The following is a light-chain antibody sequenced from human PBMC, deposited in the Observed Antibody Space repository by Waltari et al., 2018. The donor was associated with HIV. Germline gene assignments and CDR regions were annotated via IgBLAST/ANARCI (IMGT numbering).Light chain of an antibody. CDR2: SNN. V-gene: IGLV1-44*01. CDR3: AAWDDSLNGFWV. CDR1: SSSIGSNT. J-gene: IGLJ3*02. Sequence: QSVLTRPPSASGTPGQRVTISCSGSSSSIGSNTVNWFKQLPGTAPKLLIYSNNQRPSGVPDRFSGSKSGTSASLAISGLQSEDEADYYCAAWDDSLNGFWVFGGGTKLTVL.